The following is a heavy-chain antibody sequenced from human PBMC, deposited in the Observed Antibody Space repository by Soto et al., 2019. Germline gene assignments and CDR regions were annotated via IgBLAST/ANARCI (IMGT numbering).Heavy chain of an antibody. CDR3: ERDSASPGGDYVDS. Sequence: EVQLVESGGGLVKAGGSLRLFCTASGFTFRHYNMNWVRQAPGKGLAWVSSISTGGAYMFYADSVKGRFTISRDNAQNSLFLQIDSPRAEDTAVYYCERDSASPGGDYVDSWGQGTLVTVSS. J-gene: IGHJ4*02. CDR1: GFTFRHYN. D-gene: IGHD3-10*01. V-gene: IGHV3-21*06. CDR2: ISTGGAYM.